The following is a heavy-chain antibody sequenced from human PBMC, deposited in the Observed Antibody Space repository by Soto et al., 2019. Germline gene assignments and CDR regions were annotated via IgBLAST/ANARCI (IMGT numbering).Heavy chain of an antibody. D-gene: IGHD6-19*01. CDR3: ARPFDTSGWYDH. V-gene: IGHV5-51*01. CDR2: IYPGDSDT. CDR1: GYSFTSYW. J-gene: IGHJ5*02. Sequence: GESLKISCKGPGYSFTSYWIAWVRQMPGKGLECMGIIYPGDSDTRYSPSFEGQVTISADKSINTAYLQWSSPKASDSAMYYCARPFDTSGWYDHWGQGTLVTVSS.